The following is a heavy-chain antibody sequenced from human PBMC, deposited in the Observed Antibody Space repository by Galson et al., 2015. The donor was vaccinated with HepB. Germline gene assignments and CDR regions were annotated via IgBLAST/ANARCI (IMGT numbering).Heavy chain of an antibody. CDR2: IIPILGIA. CDR3: ARDFRDYGGNSPGADDAFDI. CDR1: GGTFSSYA. J-gene: IGHJ3*02. D-gene: IGHD4-23*01. V-gene: IGHV1-69*10. Sequence: SVKVSCKASGGTFSSYAISWVRQAPGQGLEWMGGIIPILGIANYVQKFQGRVTITADKSTSTAYMELSSLRSEDTAVYYCARDFRDYGGNSPGADDAFDIWGQGTMVTVSS.